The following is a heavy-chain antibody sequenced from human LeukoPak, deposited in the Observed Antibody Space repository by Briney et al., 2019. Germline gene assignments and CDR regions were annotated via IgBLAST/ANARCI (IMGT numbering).Heavy chain of an antibody. V-gene: IGHV4-59*01. CDR2: IYYSGST. J-gene: IGHJ5*02. Sequence: SETLSLTCTVSGGSINSYYWSWIRQPPGKGLEWSGYIYYSGSTNYNPSLKSRVTISVHTSKNQFSLKLSSVTAADTAVYYCARLTGYSSESWFDPWGQGTLVTVSS. CDR1: GGSINSYY. D-gene: IGHD3-9*01. CDR3: ARLTGYSSESWFDP.